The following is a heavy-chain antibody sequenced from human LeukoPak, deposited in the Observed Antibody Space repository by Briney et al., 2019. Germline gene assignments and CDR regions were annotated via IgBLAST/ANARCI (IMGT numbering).Heavy chain of an antibody. D-gene: IGHD3-10*01. V-gene: IGHV3-7*04. CDR3: ARDSGYFDY. J-gene: IGHJ4*02. Sequence: GGSLRLSCAASGFTFSSYAMSWVRQAPGKGLERVATIKQDGREKYYVDSVKGRFTISRDNAKNSLYLQMSSLRAEDTAVYYCARDSGYFDYWGQGTLVTVSS. CDR2: IKQDGREK. CDR1: GFTFSSYA.